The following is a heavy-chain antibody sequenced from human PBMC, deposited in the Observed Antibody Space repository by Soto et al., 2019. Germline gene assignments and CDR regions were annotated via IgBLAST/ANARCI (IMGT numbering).Heavy chain of an antibody. CDR3: ARGRGTVTKVNFCCYGMDV. CDR1: GGSFSGYY. J-gene: IGHJ6*02. Sequence: SETLSLTCAVYGGSFSGYYWSWIRQPPGKGLGWIGEINHSGSTNYNPSLKSRVTISVDTSKKQFSLKLSSVTAADTAVYYSARGRGTVTKVNFCCYGMDVWGQGTTVTVSS. D-gene: IGHD4-4*01. CDR2: INHSGST. V-gene: IGHV4-34*01.